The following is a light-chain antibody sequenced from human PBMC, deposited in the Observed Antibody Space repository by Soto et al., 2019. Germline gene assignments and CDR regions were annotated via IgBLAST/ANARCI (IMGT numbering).Light chain of an antibody. CDR2: AAS. Sequence: DIQMTQSPSSLSASVGDRVTITCRASQGLSSWLAWYQQKPEEAPKSLIYAASRLESGVPSRFSGSGSGTDFALTISSLQPEDFATYYCQHYTSYPITFGQGTRLENK. J-gene: IGKJ5*01. V-gene: IGKV1D-16*01. CDR3: QHYTSYPIT. CDR1: QGLSSW.